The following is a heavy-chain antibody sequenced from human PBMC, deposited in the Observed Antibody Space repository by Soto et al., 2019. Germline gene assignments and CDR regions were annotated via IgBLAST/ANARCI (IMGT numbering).Heavy chain of an antibody. CDR1: GGSISSGGYY. Sequence: SETLSLTCTVSGGSISSGGYYWSWIRQHPGKGLEWIGYIYYSGSTYYNPSLKSRVTISVDTSKNQFSLKLSSVTAADTAVYYCATRYYESSGYRGPTQLHFDYWGQGTLVTVSS. CDR3: ATRYYESSGYRGPTQLHFDY. J-gene: IGHJ4*02. V-gene: IGHV4-31*03. D-gene: IGHD3-22*01. CDR2: IYYSGST.